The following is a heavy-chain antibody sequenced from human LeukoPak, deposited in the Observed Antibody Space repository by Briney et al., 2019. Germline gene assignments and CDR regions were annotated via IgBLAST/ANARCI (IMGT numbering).Heavy chain of an antibody. CDR2: ISSDGSTT. V-gene: IGHV3-74*01. J-gene: IGHJ4*02. Sequence: GGSLRLSCAASGFTFSSYWMHWVRQAPGKGLVWVSRISSDGSTTTYADSVKGRFTISRDNAKNTLYLQLNNLRAEDTALYYCARDLHYGSGSYYVWGQGTLVTVSS. D-gene: IGHD3-10*01. CDR3: ARDLHYGSGSYYV. CDR1: GFTFSSYW.